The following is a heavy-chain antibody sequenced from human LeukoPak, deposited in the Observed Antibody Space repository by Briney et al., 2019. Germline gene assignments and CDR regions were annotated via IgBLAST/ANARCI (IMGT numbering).Heavy chain of an antibody. D-gene: IGHD3-16*01. CDR3: ARGRLPPLGAFDI. Sequence: PGGSLRLSCAASGFTVSSNFMSWVRQAPGKGLEWVSVIYSGGNTYYADYVKSRFTISRDNSKNTLYLQMNSLRAEDTAVYYCARGRLPPLGAFDIWGQGTMVTVSS. CDR1: GFTVSSNF. V-gene: IGHV3-66*01. CDR2: IYSGGNT. J-gene: IGHJ3*02.